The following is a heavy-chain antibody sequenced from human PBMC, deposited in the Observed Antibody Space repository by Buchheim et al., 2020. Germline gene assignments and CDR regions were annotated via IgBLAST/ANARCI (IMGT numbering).Heavy chain of an antibody. CDR2: IKQDGSEK. CDR3: ALMPQRVARGVALKIY. CDR1: GFTFSSYW. V-gene: IGHV3-7*01. Sequence: EVQLVESGGGLVQPGGSLRLSCAASGFTFSSYWMSWVRQAPGKGLEWVANIKQDGSEKYYVDSVKGRFTISRDNAKNSLYLQMNSLRAEDTAVYYCALMPQRVARGVALKIYWGQGTL. D-gene: IGHD3-3*01. J-gene: IGHJ4*02.